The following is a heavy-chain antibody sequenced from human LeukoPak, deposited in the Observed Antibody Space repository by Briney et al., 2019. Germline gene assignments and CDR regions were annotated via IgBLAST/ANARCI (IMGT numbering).Heavy chain of an antibody. J-gene: IGHJ5*02. Sequence: SETLSLTCTVSGGSISSYYWSWIRQPPGKGLEWIGYIHDSGSTNYNPSLKSRVTISVDTSKNQFSLKLSSVTAADTAVYYCARDFSGGSSSWHNWFDPWGQGTLVTVSS. CDR1: GGSISSYY. CDR2: IHDSGST. V-gene: IGHV4-59*01. D-gene: IGHD6-13*01. CDR3: ARDFSGGSSSWHNWFDP.